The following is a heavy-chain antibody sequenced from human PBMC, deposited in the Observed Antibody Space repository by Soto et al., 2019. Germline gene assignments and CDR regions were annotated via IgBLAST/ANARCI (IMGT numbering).Heavy chain of an antibody. D-gene: IGHD3-10*01. CDR1: GFTFSAYN. Sequence: GGSLRISCAASGFTFSAYNIYWVRQAPGKGLEWVSFISSTGTYLSYAASLKGRFTISRDNANSSVFLQMDNLSAEDTAVYYCARQLHFGELSLGFWGRGTLVTVSS. J-gene: IGHJ4*02. V-gene: IGHV3-21*01. CDR2: ISSTGTYL. CDR3: ARQLHFGELSLGF.